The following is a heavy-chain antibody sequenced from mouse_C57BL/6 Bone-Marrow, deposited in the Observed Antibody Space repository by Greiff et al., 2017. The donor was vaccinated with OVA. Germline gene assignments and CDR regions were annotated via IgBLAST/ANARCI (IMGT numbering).Heavy chain of an antibody. V-gene: IGHV10-1*01. CDR1: GFSFNTYA. D-gene: IGHD1-1*01. CDR2: IRSKSNNYAT. Sequence: EVQRVESGGGLVQPKGSLKLSCAASGFSFNTYAMNWVRQAPGKGLEWVARIRSKSNNYATYYADSVKDRFTISRDDSESMLYLQMNNLKTEDTAMYYCVRRGSSYGGFAYWGQGTLVTVSA. J-gene: IGHJ3*01. CDR3: VRRGSSYGGFAY.